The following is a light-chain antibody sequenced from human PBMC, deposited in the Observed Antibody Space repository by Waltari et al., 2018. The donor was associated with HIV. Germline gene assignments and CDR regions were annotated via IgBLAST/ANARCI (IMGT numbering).Light chain of an antibody. CDR1: NIGSKS. CDR2: DES. V-gene: IGLV3-21*02. Sequence: SYALTQPPSVSVAPGQTARITCEGKNIGSKSVHWYQQKPGQAPVLVVYDESDRPSGIPERFSGSNPGTTATLTISRVEAGDEADYYCQVWDDSSDHVVFGGGTKLTVL. CDR3: QVWDDSSDHVV. J-gene: IGLJ2*01.